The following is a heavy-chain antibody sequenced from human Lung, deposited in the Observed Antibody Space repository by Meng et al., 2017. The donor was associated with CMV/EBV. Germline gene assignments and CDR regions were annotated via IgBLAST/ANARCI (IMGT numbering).Heavy chain of an antibody. Sequence: GQPQESGPGLVKSSGTLSLTCAVSGGSLSSRNWWSWVRQPSGKGLEWIGEIYHSGSTNYNPSLKSRVTISVDESKNQFSLRLSSVTAADTAVYYCARVGAYCGGDCYHPRWGQGTLVTVSS. CDR1: GGSLSSRNW. CDR2: IYHSGST. J-gene: IGHJ4*02. V-gene: IGHV4-4*02. D-gene: IGHD2-21*02. CDR3: ARVGAYCGGDCYHPR.